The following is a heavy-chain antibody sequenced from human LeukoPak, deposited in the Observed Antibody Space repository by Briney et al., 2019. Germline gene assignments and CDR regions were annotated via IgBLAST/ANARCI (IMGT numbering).Heavy chain of an antibody. V-gene: IGHV4-39*07. D-gene: IGHD2-15*01. Sequence: PSETLSLTCTVSGGSISSSSYYWGWIRQPPGKGLEWIGSIYYSGSTYYNPSLKSRVTISVDTSMNQFSLKLNSVTAADTALYFCAREGPDIGLVVAATWGNWFDPWGQGTLVIVSS. CDR1: GGSISSSSYY. J-gene: IGHJ5*02. CDR2: IYYSGST. CDR3: AREGPDIGLVVAATWGNWFDP.